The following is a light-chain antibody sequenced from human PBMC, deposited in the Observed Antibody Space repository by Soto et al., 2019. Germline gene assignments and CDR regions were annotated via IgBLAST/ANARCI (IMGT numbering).Light chain of an antibody. CDR1: QSVSSN. V-gene: IGKV3-15*01. CDR2: GAS. CDR3: QQYNNLPPS. Sequence: EIVMTQSPATLSVSPGERATLSCRASQSVSSNLAWYQQKPGQAPRLLIYGASTRATGIPARFSGSGSGTEFTLNISSLQSEDFASYTCQQYNNLPPSFGQGTKVDI. J-gene: IGKJ1*01.